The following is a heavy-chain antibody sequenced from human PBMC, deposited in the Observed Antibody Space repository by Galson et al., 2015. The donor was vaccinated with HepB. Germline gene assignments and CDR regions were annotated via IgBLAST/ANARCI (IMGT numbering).Heavy chain of an antibody. CDR3: AKGSGFCRGGSGLNWFDP. V-gene: IGHV3-23*01. Sequence: SLRLSCAASGFSFGSYAISWVRQAPGKGLEWVSVISYSGANTYYADSVKGRFTISRDNSKNTLYLQMNRLRAEDTAIYYCAKGSGFCRGGSGLNWFDPWGQGTLVTVSS. CDR1: GFSFGSYA. J-gene: IGHJ5*02. CDR2: ISYSGANT. D-gene: IGHD2-15*01.